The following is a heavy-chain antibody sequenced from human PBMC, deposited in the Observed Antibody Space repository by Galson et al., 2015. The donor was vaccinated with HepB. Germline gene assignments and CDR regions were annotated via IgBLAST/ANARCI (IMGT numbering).Heavy chain of an antibody. CDR3: ARAPLAVADYYYGMDV. J-gene: IGHJ6*02. Sequence: SLRLSCAASGFTFSDYYMTWIRQSPGKGLEWVSYISSSSSYTNYADSLKGRFTISRDNAKNSLYLQMNSLRAEDTAVYYCARAPLAVADYYYGMDVWGQGTTVTVSS. CDR2: ISSSSSYT. CDR1: GFTFSDYY. V-gene: IGHV3-11*06.